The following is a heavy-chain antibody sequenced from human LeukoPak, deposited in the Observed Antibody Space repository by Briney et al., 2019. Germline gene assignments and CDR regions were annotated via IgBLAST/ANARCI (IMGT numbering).Heavy chain of an antibody. J-gene: IGHJ6*02. V-gene: IGHV3-30-3*01. CDR3: ARDYGQLVLYYYYRMDV. CDR2: ISYDGSNK. CDR1: GFTFSSYA. D-gene: IGHD6-13*01. Sequence: GGSLRLSCAASGFTFSSYAMHWVRQAPGKGLEWVAVISYDGSNKYYADSVKGRFTISRDNSKNTLYLQMNSLRAEDTAVYYCARDYGQLVLYYYYRMDVWGQGTAVTVSS.